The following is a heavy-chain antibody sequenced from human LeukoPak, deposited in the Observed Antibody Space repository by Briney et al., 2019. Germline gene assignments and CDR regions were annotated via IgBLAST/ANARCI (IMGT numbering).Heavy chain of an antibody. CDR2: IYHSGST. CDR3: ARGSGDHRRFDY. V-gene: IGHV4-38-2*02. Sequence: TSETLSLTCTVSGYSISSGYYWGWIRQPPGKGLEWIGSIYHSGSTYYNPSLKSRVTISVDTSKNQFSLKLSSVTAADTAVYYCARGSGDHRRFDYWGQGTLVTVSS. J-gene: IGHJ4*02. D-gene: IGHD1-26*01. CDR1: GYSISSGYY.